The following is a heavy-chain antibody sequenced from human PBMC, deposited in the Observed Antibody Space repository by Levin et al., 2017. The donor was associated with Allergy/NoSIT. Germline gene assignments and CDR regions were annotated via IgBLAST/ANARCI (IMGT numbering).Heavy chain of an antibody. CDR2: IWYDGSNK. D-gene: IGHD3-22*01. V-gene: IGHV3-33*01. J-gene: IGHJ3*02. Sequence: GESLKISCAASGFTFSSYGMHWVRQAPGKGLEWVAVIWYDGSNKYYADSVKGRFTISRDNSKNTLYLQMNSLRAEDTAVYYCARGGYYDSSGYGPDAFDIWGQGTMVTVSS. CDR1: GFTFSSYG. CDR3: ARGGYYDSSGYGPDAFDI.